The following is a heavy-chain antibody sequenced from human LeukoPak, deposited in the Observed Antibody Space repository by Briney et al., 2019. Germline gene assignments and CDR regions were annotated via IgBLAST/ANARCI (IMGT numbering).Heavy chain of an antibody. D-gene: IGHD6-13*01. CDR1: GGSMSNYY. V-gene: IGHV4-4*09. J-gene: IGHJ6*02. Sequence: SETLSLTCTVSGGSMSNYYWTWIRQPPGQGLEWIGYTYNSGRTNYNPSLKSRVTISADTSKNQFSLKLDSVTAADTANYYCARRRRIGAAGGDGMDVWGRGTTVTVSS. CDR3: ARRRRIGAAGGDGMDV. CDR2: TYNSGRT.